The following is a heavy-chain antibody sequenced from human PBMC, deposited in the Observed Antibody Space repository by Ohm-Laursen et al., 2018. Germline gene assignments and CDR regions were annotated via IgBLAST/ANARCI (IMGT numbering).Heavy chain of an antibody. CDR2: IYSGGST. Sequence: SLRLSYAASGFTVSSNYMSWVRQAPGKGLEWVSVIYSGGSTYYADSVKGRFTISRDNAKNSVYLQMNRLRAEDTAVYYCARDPLVVTATYYYHGMDVWGQGTTVSVSS. V-gene: IGHV3-53*01. D-gene: IGHD2-21*02. J-gene: IGHJ6*02. CDR3: ARDPLVVTATYYYHGMDV. CDR1: GFTVSSNY.